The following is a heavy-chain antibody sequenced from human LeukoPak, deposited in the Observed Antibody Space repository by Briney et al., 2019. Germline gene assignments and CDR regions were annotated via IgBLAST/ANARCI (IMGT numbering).Heavy chain of an antibody. CDR2: IIPIFGTA. Sequence: GPQVKVSCKASGGTFSSYAVSWVRQAPGQGLEWMGGIIPIFGTANYAQKFQGRVTITADESTSTAYMELSSLRSEDTAVYYCARVIRDVVRGEYYYYMDVWGKGTTVTISS. D-gene: IGHD3-10*01. CDR1: GGTFSSYA. V-gene: IGHV1-69*01. CDR3: ARVIRDVVRGEYYYYMDV. J-gene: IGHJ6*03.